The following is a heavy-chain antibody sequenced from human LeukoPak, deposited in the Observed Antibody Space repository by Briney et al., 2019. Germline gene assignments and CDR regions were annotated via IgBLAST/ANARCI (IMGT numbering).Heavy chain of an antibody. D-gene: IGHD1-1*01. CDR1: GDSVSSHY. CDR2: IHQSGST. J-gene: IGHJ4*02. CDR3: ARWNDGNHHFDC. Sequence: SETLSLTCTVSGDSVSSHYWNWIRQPPGKGPEWIGYIHQSGSTNNNPSLRSRVTMSVDTSRNQFSLDLISVTAADTAVYYCARWNDGNHHFDCWGQGTLVTVSA. V-gene: IGHV4-59*02.